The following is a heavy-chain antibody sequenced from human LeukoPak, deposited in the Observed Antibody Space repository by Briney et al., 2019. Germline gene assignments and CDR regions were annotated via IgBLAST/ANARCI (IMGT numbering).Heavy chain of an antibody. V-gene: IGHV1-2*02. D-gene: IGHD6-19*01. J-gene: IGHJ4*02. CDR1: GYTFTCYY. CDR2: INPNSGGT. Sequence: ASVKVSCKASGYTFTCYYMHWVRQAPGQGLEWMGWINPNSGGTNYAQKFQGRVTMTRDTSISTAYMELSRLRSDDTAVYYCARDLRSSGWAHPGIWGQGTLVTVSS. CDR3: ARDLRSSGWAHPGI.